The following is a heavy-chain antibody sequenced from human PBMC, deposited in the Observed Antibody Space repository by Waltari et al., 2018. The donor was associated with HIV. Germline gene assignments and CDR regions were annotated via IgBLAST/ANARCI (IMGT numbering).Heavy chain of an antibody. J-gene: IGHJ5*02. CDR1: GDSVGSGSYY. Sequence: QVRLQESGPGLVKPSETLSLTCSVSGDSVGSGSYYWSWMRQPPGKGLEWIGNIDYTGRANYNPSLKTRVTISADTSKNHLSLKLTSVTAGDTAIYYCARVVASAGLRFDRWGQGSLVTVSS. CDR2: IDYTGRA. CDR3: ARVVASAGLRFDR. D-gene: IGHD2-21*01. V-gene: IGHV4-61*03.